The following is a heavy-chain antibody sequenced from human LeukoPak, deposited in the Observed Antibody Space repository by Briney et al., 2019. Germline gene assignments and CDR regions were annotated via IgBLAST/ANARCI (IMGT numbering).Heavy chain of an antibody. D-gene: IGHD5-24*01. J-gene: IGHJ4*02. Sequence: GGSLRLSCAASGFTFSDSYMSWIRQVPGKGLEWISYTISRDNAKNSLYLQMNSLRAEDTAVYYCARGRGDYWGQGTLVTVSS. V-gene: IGHV3-11*04. CDR1: GFTFSDSY. CDR3: ARGRGDY.